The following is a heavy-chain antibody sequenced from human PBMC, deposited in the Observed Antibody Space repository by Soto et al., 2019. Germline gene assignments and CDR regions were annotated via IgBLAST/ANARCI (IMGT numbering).Heavy chain of an antibody. V-gene: IGHV3-23*01. J-gene: IGHJ4*02. CDR2: ISGSGGST. CDR3: AKDITYYYGSGN. Sequence: EVQLLESGGDLVQPGGSLRLSCAASGFTFSSYAMSWVRQAPGKGLEWVSAISGSGGSTYYADSVKGRFTISRDNSKNTLYLQMNSLRAEDTAVYYCAKDITYYYGSGNWGQGTLVTVSS. CDR1: GFTFSSYA. D-gene: IGHD3-10*01.